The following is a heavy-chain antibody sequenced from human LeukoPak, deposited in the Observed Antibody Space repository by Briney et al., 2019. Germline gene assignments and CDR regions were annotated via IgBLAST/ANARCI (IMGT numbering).Heavy chain of an antibody. CDR2: ISGSGGST. J-gene: IGHJ6*02. D-gene: IGHD6-25*01. CDR1: GFTFSSYA. CDR3: AKASAADILYNYGMDV. V-gene: IGHV3-23*01. Sequence: GGSLRLSCAASGFTFSSYAMSWVRQAPGKGLEWVSAISGSGGSTYYADSVKGRFTISRDNSKNTLYLQMNSLRAEDTAVYYCAKASAADILYNYGMDVWGQGTTVTVFS.